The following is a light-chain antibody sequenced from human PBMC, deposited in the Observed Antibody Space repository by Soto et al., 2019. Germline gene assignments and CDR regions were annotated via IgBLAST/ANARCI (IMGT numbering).Light chain of an antibody. CDR2: GVS. V-gene: IGKV3-20*01. Sequence: ENVLTQSPGTLSLSPGERATLSCRASQSVTNSFFAWYQQKPGQAPRLLIYGVSSRATGIPDRFSGSGSGTDFTLTISRLEPEDFVVYFCQQYSTLPHTFGQGTKPEVK. J-gene: IGKJ2*01. CDR3: QQYSTLPHT. CDR1: QSVTNSF.